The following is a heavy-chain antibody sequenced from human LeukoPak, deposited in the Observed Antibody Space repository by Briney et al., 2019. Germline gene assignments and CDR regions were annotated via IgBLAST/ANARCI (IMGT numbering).Heavy chain of an antibody. CDR2: IYYSGST. CDR1: GGSISSYS. Sequence: SETLSLTCTVSGGSISSYSWSWLRQPPGKGLEWIGYIYYSGSTKYNPSLESRATISADTSKNEFSLNLRSVTAADTAVYYCARVSAVAATYFFDYWGQGTQVTVSS. J-gene: IGHJ4*02. V-gene: IGHV4-59*01. CDR3: ARVSAVAATYFFDY. D-gene: IGHD6-19*01.